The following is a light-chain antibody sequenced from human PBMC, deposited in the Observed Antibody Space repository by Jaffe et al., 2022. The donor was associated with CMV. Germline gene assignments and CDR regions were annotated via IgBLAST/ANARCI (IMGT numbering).Light chain of an antibody. CDR3: QQYET. J-gene: IGKJ3*01. CDR2: RAS. CDR1: QSISSW. Sequence: IQMTQSPSTLSASVGDRVTITCRASQSISSWLAWYQQKPGKAPKLLIYRASSLESGVPSRFSGSGSGTEFTLTISSLQPDDFATYYCQQYETFGPGTKVDIK. V-gene: IGKV1-5*03.